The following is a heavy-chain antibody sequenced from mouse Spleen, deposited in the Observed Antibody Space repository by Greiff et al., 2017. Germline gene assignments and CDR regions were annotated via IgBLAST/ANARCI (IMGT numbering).Heavy chain of an antibody. J-gene: IGHJ2*01. CDR3: ARAGNYYFDY. CDR1: GFTFSSYG. Sequence: EVNLVESGGGLVQPGGSLKLSCAASGFTFSSYGMSWVRQTPDKRLELVATINSNGGSTYYPDSVKGRFTISRDNAKNTLYLQMSSLKSEDTAMYYCARAGNYYFDYWGQGTTLTVSS. V-gene: IGHV5-6-3*01. CDR2: INSNGGST.